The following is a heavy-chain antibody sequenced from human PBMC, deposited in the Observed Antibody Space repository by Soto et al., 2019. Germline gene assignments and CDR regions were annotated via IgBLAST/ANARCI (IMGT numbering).Heavy chain of an antibody. V-gene: IGHV2-26*01. CDR1: GFSLSNARMG. Sequence: QVTLKESGPVLVIPTETLKLTCTVSGFSLSNARMGLSWIRQPPGKALEWLAHIFSNDEKSYSTSLKSRLTTSKDTSKSQVVLTMTHMDPVDTATYYCARMVLYSSSWPLDYWGQGTLVTVAS. J-gene: IGHJ4*02. CDR2: IFSNDEK. CDR3: ARMVLYSSSWPLDY. D-gene: IGHD6-13*01.